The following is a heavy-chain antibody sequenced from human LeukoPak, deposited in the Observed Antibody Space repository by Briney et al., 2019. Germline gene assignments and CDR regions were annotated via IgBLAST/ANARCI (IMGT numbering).Heavy chain of an antibody. V-gene: IGHV1-8*03. CDR3: ARERIPSAGDWFDP. Sequence: GASVKVSCKASGYTFTSYGISWVRQAPGQGLEWMGWMNPNSGNTGYAQKFQGRVTITRNTSISTAYMELSSLRSEDTAVYYCARERIPSAGDWFDPWGQGTLVTVSS. D-gene: IGHD2/OR15-2a*01. CDR2: MNPNSGNT. CDR1: GYTFTSYG. J-gene: IGHJ5*02.